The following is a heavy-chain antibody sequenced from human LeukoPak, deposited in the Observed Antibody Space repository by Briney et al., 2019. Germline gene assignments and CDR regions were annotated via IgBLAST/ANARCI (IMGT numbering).Heavy chain of an antibody. D-gene: IGHD2-2*02. V-gene: IGHV3-23*01. J-gene: IGHJ4*02. CDR3: ARLGFVVPAVIFDY. Sequence: AGGSLRLSCAASGFAFSSYSMTWVRQAPGKGLEWVSSISESGRSTYYADSVKGRFFISRDNSKNTLFLQMNSLRAEDTAMYYCARLGFVVPAVIFDYWGQGTLVTVSS. CDR2: ISESGRST. CDR1: GFAFSSYS.